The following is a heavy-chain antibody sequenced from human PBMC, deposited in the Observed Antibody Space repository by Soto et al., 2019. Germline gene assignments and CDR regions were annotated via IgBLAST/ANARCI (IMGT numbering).Heavy chain of an antibody. V-gene: IGHV1-69*02. CDR2: VIPMLDIA. Sequence: ASVKVSCKASGGTFSSDTINWVRQAPGQGLEWMGRVIPMLDIANYAQKFQGRVTITADKSTSTAYMELSSLKSEVTAVYYCARSRSCSSAICYTPQPLDYWGQGILVTVSS. CDR3: ARSRSCSSAICYTPQPLDY. CDR1: GGTFSSDT. J-gene: IGHJ4*02. D-gene: IGHD2-2*02.